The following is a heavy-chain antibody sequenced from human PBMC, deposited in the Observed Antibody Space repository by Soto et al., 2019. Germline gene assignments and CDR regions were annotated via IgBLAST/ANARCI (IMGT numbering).Heavy chain of an antibody. CDR3: ARGGDEISGVVIMQYFDY. D-gene: IGHD3-3*01. V-gene: IGHV3-7*01. CDR1: GFTFSSYW. CDR2: IKQDGSEK. J-gene: IGHJ4*02. Sequence: GGSLRLSCAASGFTFSSYWMSWVRQAPGKGLEWVANIKQDGSEKYYVDSVKGRFTISRDNAKNSLYLQMNSLRAEDTAVYYCARGGDEISGVVIMQYFDYWGQGTLVTVSS.